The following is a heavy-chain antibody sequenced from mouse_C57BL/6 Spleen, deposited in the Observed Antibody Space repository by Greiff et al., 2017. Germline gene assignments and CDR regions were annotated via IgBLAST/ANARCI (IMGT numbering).Heavy chain of an antibody. V-gene: IGHV5-6*01. D-gene: IGHD2-3*01. Sequence: EVMLVESGGDLVKPGGSLKLSCAASGFTFSSYGMSWVRQTPDKRLEWVATISSGGSYTYYPDSVKGRFTISRDNAKNTLYLQMSSLKSEDTAMYYCARQVYAWFAYWGQGTLVTVSA. J-gene: IGHJ3*01. CDR3: ARQVYAWFAY. CDR2: ISSGGSYT. CDR1: GFTFSSYG.